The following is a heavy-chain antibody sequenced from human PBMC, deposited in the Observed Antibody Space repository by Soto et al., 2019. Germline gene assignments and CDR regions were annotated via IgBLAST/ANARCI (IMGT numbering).Heavy chain of an antibody. V-gene: IGHV3-30-3*01. CDR3: ARDRVVVVAATLDY. CDR1: GFTFSSYA. Sequence: GGSLRLSCAASGFTFSSYAMHWVRQASGKGLEWVAVISYDGSNKYYADSVKGRFTISRDNSKNTLYLQMNSLRAEDTAVYYCARDRVVVVAATLDYWGQGTLVTVSS. D-gene: IGHD2-15*01. CDR2: ISYDGSNK. J-gene: IGHJ4*02.